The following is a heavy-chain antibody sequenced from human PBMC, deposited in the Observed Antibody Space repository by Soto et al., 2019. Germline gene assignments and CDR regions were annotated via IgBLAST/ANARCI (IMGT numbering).Heavy chain of an antibody. Sequence: PSETLSLTCTVSGGSISSYYWSWIRQPPGKGLEWIGYIYYSGSTNYNPSLKSRVTISVDTSKNQFSLKLSSVTAADTAVYFCARRDTGYTATSYAPGDYWGQGIQVTVSS. CDR2: IYYSGST. D-gene: IGHD1-1*01. J-gene: IGHJ4*02. CDR3: ARRDTGYTATSYAPGDY. CDR1: GGSISSYY. V-gene: IGHV4-59*01.